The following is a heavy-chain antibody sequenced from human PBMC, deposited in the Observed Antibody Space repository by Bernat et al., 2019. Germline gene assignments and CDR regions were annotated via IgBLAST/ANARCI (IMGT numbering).Heavy chain of an antibody. D-gene: IGHD4/OR15-4a*01. Sequence: QLQLQESGPGPLKPSETLSLTCTVSGASISSSSYYWGWIRQPPGKGLEWIVSIYYSGSTYYNLSLKSRVTISVDTSKNQFSLKLSSVTAADTAVYYCARRSLTMDNYFDYWGQGTLVTVSS. CDR3: ARRSLTMDNYFDY. V-gene: IGHV4-39*01. CDR2: IYYSGST. CDR1: GASISSSSYY. J-gene: IGHJ4*02.